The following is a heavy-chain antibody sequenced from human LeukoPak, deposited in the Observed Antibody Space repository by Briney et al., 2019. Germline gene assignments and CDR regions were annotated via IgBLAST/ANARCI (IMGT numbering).Heavy chain of an antibody. J-gene: IGHJ3*02. CDR1: GGTFSSYA. D-gene: IGHD3-22*01. CDR3: ARDQGMIRAFDI. Sequence: ASVKVSCKASGGTFSSYAISWVRQAPGQGLEWMGRIIPILGIANYAQKFQGRVTITADKSTSTAYMELSSLRSEDTAVYYCARDQGMIRAFDIWGQGTMVTVSS. V-gene: IGHV1-69*04. CDR2: IIPILGIA.